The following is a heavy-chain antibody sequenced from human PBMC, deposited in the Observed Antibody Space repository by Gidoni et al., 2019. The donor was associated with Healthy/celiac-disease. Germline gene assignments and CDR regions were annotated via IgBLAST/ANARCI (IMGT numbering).Heavy chain of an antibody. V-gene: IGHV4-38-2*02. CDR2: IYHSGST. Sequence: QVQLQESGPGLVKPSETLSLTCTVSGYSIRSGYYWGWIRQPPGKGLEWIGSIYHSGSTYYNPSLKSRVTISVDTSKNQFSLKLSSVTAADTAVYYCARDGIVGATNVEYFQHWGQGTLVTVSS. J-gene: IGHJ1*01. D-gene: IGHD1-26*01. CDR3: ARDGIVGATNVEYFQH. CDR1: GYSIRSGYY.